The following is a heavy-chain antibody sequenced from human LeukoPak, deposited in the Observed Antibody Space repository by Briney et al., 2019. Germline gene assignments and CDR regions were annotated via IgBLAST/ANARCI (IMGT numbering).Heavy chain of an antibody. V-gene: IGHV3-48*02. D-gene: IGHD3-22*01. CDR2: ISSSSSTI. J-gene: IGHJ4*02. CDR3: ARDSTPYDSSGYQIDY. Sequence: GGSLRLSCAASRFTFSSYSMNWVRQAPGKGLEWVSYISSSSSTIYYADSVKGRFTISRDNAKNSLYLQMNSLRDEDTAVYYCARDSTPYDSSGYQIDYWGQGTLVTVSS. CDR1: RFTFSSYS.